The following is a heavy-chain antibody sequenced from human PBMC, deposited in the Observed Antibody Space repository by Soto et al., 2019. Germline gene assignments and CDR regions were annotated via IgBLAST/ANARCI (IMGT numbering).Heavy chain of an antibody. D-gene: IGHD4-17*01. CDR1: GGSISSYY. J-gene: IGHJ6*02. CDR2: IYYSGST. Sequence: SETLSLTCTVSGGSISSYYWSWIRQPPGKGLEWIGYIYYSGSTNYNPSLKSRVTISVDTSKNQFSLKLSSVTAADTAVYYCARDHPVTVTDREYYYYGMDVWGQGTTVTVSS. V-gene: IGHV4-59*01. CDR3: ARDHPVTVTDREYYYYGMDV.